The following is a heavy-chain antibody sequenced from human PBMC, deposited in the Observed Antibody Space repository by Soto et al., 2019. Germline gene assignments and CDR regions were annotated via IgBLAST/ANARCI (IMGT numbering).Heavy chain of an antibody. CDR1: GGSVSSGSYY. J-gene: IGHJ4*02. D-gene: IGHD4-17*01. V-gene: IGHV4-61*01. CDR3: ARVTVGARGGYFDY. Sequence: QVQLQESGPGLVKPSETLSLTCTVSGGSVSSGSYYWSWIRQPPGKGLEWIGHIYYSGSTNYNPSLRSRVTISVDTSNNHCSLKLSSVTAADTAVYYCARVTVGARGGYFDYWGQGTLVTVSS. CDR2: IYYSGST.